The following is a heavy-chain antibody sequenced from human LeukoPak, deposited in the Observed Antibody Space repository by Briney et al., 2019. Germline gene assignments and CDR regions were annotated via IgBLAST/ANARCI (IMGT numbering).Heavy chain of an antibody. J-gene: IGHJ5*02. V-gene: IGHV1-69*04. D-gene: IGHD1-14*01. CDR3: ARDGDRGWFDP. CDR1: GGTFSSYT. CDR2: IIPILGIA. Sequence: SVKVSCKASGGTFSSYTISWVRQAPGQGLEWMGRIIPILGIANYAQKFQGRVTITADKSTSTAYMELSSLRSEDTAVYYCARDGDRGWFDPWGQGTLVTVSS.